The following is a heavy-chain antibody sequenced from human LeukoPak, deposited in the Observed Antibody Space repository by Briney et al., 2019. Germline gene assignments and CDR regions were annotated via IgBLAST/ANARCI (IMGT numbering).Heavy chain of an antibody. V-gene: IGHV1-2*02. CDR1: GYTFTGYY. D-gene: IGHD6-19*01. J-gene: IGHJ4*02. CDR2: INPNSGGT. Sequence: GASVKVSCKTSGYTFTGYYMHWVRQAPGQGLEWMGWINPNSGGTNYAQKFQGRVTITRDTSVSTAYMELSRLRFDDTAVYYCAKVIPGAVAYDYWGQGTLVTVSS. CDR3: AKVIPGAVAYDY.